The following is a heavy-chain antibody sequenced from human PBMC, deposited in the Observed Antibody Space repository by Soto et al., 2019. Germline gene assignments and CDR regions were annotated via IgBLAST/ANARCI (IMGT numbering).Heavy chain of an antibody. CDR1: GGSISSYY. CDR2: IYYSGST. CDR3: ARSGAAGAGRNWFDP. J-gene: IGHJ5*02. V-gene: IGHV4-59*01. D-gene: IGHD6-13*01. Sequence: LSLTCTVSGGSISSYYWSWIRQPPGKGLEWIGYIYYSGSTNYNPSLKSRVTISVDTSKNQFSLKLNSVTAADTAVCYCARSGAAGAGRNWFDPWGQGTLVTVSS.